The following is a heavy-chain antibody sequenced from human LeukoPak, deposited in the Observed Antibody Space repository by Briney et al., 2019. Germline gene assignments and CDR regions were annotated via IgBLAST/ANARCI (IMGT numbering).Heavy chain of an antibody. J-gene: IGHJ4*02. V-gene: IGHV3-30*04. D-gene: IGHD2-2*01. CDR1: GFSFSSYA. Sequence: GRSLRLSCAASGFSFSSYAMHWVRQAPGKGLEWVAVISCDETNKYYGDSVKGRFTISRDNSKNTLYLQMNSLRAEDTAVYYCARDWQGSPGYYFHYWGQGTLVTVSS. CDR3: ARDWQGSPGYYFHY. CDR2: ISCDETNK.